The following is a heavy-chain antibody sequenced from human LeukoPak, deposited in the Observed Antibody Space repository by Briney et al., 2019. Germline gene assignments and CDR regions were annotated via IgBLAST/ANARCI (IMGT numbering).Heavy chain of an antibody. V-gene: IGHV4-4*02. J-gene: IGHJ4*02. CDR3: VGNGYYCLDS. CDR2: IYHTGST. Sequence: SETLSLTCAVSGGSISGSNWWSWVRQPPGKGLEWIGEIYHTGSTNYNPSLKSRVTISVDKSKNQLSLKLNSVTAADTAVYYCVGNGYYCLDSWGQGTLVTVSS. CDR1: GGSISGSNW. D-gene: IGHD3-22*01.